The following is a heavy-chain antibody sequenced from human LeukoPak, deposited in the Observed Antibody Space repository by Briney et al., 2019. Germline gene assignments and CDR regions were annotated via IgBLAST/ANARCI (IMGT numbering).Heavy chain of an antibody. D-gene: IGHD1-20*01. CDR1: GASISNDY. V-gene: IGHV4-59*01. Sequence: SETLSLTCSVSGASISNDYWSWMRQPPGKGLEWIGYIYNIGSTKYTPSLKSRVTISRDTSRNQFSLQLTSVTAADTAVYYCMRVSGTDYYYYMDVWGKGTTVTVSS. CDR3: MRVSGTDYYYYMDV. J-gene: IGHJ6*03. CDR2: IYNIGST.